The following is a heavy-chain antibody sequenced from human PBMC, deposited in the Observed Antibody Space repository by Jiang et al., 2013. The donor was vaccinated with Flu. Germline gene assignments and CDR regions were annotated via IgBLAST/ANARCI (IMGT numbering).Heavy chain of an antibody. D-gene: IGHD6-19*01. CDR2: IYWNDDK. CDR1: GFSLSTSGVG. V-gene: IGHV2-5*01. CDR3: AHSLGSGWYHQSSLVDV. Sequence: KPTQTLTLTCTFSGFSLSTSGVGVGWIRQPPGKALEWLALIYWNDDKRYSPSLKSRLTITKDTSKNQVVLTMTNMDPVDTATYYCAHSLGSGWYHQSSLVDVWGQGTTVTVSS. J-gene: IGHJ6*02.